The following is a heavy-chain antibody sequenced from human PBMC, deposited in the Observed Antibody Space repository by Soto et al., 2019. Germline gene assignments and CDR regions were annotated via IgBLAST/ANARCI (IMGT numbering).Heavy chain of an antibody. CDR3: ACFVGPPSLSSDFDY. D-gene: IGHD6-25*01. CDR2: ISYSGST. V-gene: IGHV4-39*01. CDR1: GISVSTRDYY. Sequence: SETLPLTCTVSGISVSTRDYYWGWVLQSPGKGLEWIGNISYSGSTFYNPSLRSRVTLSGDTSKNQFSLRLNSVTAADPAVYFCACFVGPPSLSSDFDYWGQATLVTVAS. J-gene: IGHJ4*02.